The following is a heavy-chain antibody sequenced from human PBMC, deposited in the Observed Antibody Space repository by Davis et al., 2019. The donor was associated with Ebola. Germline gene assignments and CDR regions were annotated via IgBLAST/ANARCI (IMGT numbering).Heavy chain of an antibody. Sequence: GESLKISCAASGFTFRNYAMHWVRQAPGKGLEWVAVISNDGSNNYYADSVKGRFTISRDNSKNTLYLQMNSLRAEDTAVYYCARVALNFPGATVDYWGQGTLVTVSS. CDR3: ARVALNFPGATVDY. CDR2: ISNDGSNN. V-gene: IGHV3-30-3*01. D-gene: IGHD1-26*01. J-gene: IGHJ4*02. CDR1: GFTFRNYA.